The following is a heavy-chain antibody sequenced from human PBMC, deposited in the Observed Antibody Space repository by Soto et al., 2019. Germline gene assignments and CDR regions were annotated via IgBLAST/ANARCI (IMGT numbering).Heavy chain of an antibody. V-gene: IGHV2-5*02. J-gene: IGHJ4*02. Sequence: QITLKESGPTLVRPTQTLTLTCAFSGFSLSTSGVGVGWIRQPPRKALEWLAVIYWDDSKHYSPSLRSRLTITKDTSNNQLVLTMTNMDPMDTGTYYCAHKGPEDWPLDYWCQGTLVTVSS. CDR2: IYWDDSK. D-gene: IGHD3-9*01. CDR1: GFSLSTSGVG. CDR3: AHKGPEDWPLDY.